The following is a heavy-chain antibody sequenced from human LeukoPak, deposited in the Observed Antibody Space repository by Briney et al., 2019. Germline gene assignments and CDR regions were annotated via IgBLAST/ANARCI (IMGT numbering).Heavy chain of an antibody. CDR1: GFTFSSYA. V-gene: IGHV3-23*01. Sequence: GGSLRLSCAASGFTFSSYAMSWVRQAPGKGLEWVSAISGSGGSTYYADSVKGRFTISRDNSKNTLYLQMNSLRAEDTAVYYCAGTSGYGYNFDYWGQGTLVTVSS. J-gene: IGHJ4*02. D-gene: IGHD5-18*01. CDR3: AGTSGYGYNFDY. CDR2: ISGSGGST.